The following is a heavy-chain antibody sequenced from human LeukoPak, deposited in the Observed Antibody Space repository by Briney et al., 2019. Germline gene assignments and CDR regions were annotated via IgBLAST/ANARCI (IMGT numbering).Heavy chain of an antibody. V-gene: IGHV4-59*08. CDR2: IYYSGST. CDR1: CGSISSYY. CDR3: ARQKDPYYYYGMDV. J-gene: IGHJ6*02. Sequence: SETLSLTCTVSCGSISSYYWSWIRQPPGKGLEWIGYIYYSGSTNYNPSLKSRVTISVDTSKNQFSLKLSSVTAADTAVYYCARQKDPYYYYGMDVWGQGTTVTVSS.